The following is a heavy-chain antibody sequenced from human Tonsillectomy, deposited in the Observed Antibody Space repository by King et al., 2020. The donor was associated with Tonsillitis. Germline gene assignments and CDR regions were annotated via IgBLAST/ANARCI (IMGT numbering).Heavy chain of an antibody. V-gene: IGHV4-39*01. Sequence: QLQESGPGLGKPSETLSLTCKVSCGSISSSSYFWDWIRQPPGKGLDWMGSIYYSGSTYYNPSLKSRVTISVDTSKNQFSLKLSSVTAADTAVYYCARRATGIVVVPATRDAFDIWGQGTMVTVSS. CDR1: CGSISSSSYF. D-gene: IGHD2-2*01. CDR3: ARRATGIVVVPATRDAFDI. CDR2: IYYSGST. J-gene: IGHJ3*02.